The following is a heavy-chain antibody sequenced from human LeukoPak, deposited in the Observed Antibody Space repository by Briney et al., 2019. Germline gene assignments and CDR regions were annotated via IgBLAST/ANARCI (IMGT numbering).Heavy chain of an antibody. V-gene: IGHV5-51*01. J-gene: IGHJ4*02. CDR3: ARRRKYSSSWYGFDY. Sequence: GESLKISCKGSGYSFTSSWIGWVRQMPGKGLEWMGIIYPGDSDTRYSPSFQGQVTISADKSISTAYLQWSSLKASDTAMYYCARRRKYSSSWYGFDYWGQGTLVTASS. D-gene: IGHD6-13*01. CDR2: IYPGDSDT. CDR1: GYSFTSSW.